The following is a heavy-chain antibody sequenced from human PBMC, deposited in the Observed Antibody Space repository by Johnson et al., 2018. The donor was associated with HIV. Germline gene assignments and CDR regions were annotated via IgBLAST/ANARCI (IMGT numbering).Heavy chain of an antibody. CDR1: GFTFSSYA. D-gene: IGHD3-10*01. CDR3: AREAITRARGRAFDI. J-gene: IGHJ3*02. CDR2: ISGDDDIT. Sequence: VQLVESGGGLVQPGGSLRLSCAASGFTFSSYALSWVRQAPGKGLQWVSAISGDDDITYYADSVKGRFTISRDNSKNTLYLQMSSLRAEDTAVYYCAREAITRARGRAFDIWGQGTMVTVSS. V-gene: IGHV3-23*04.